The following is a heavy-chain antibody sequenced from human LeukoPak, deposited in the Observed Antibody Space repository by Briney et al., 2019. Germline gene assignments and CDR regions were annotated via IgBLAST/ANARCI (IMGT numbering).Heavy chain of an antibody. CDR2: ISAYDGNT. V-gene: IGHV1-18*01. J-gene: IGHJ4*02. Sequence: GASVKVSCKASGGTFSSYAISWVRQAPGQGLKWMGWISAYDGNTNYAQKLQGRVTVTTDTSTSTAYMELRSLRSDDTAVYYCARAQGTSFDYWGQGTLVTVSS. CDR1: GGTFSSYA. D-gene: IGHD1-1*01. CDR3: ARAQGTSFDY.